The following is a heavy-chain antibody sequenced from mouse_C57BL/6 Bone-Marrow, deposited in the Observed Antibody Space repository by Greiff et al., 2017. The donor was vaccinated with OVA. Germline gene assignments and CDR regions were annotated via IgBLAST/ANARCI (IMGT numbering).Heavy chain of an antibody. V-gene: IGHV2-6*03. CDR3: ARLSTTVVSFERFDY. Sequence: VKLMESGPGLVAPSQSLSITCTVSGFSLTSYGVHWVRQPPGKGLEWLVVIWSDGGTTYNSALKSRLSIRTDNSQSQVFLKMNSLKTEDTATYYCARLSTTVVSFERFDYWGQGTTLTVSA. D-gene: IGHD1-1*01. J-gene: IGHJ2*01. CDR1: GFSLTSYG. CDR2: IWSDGGT.